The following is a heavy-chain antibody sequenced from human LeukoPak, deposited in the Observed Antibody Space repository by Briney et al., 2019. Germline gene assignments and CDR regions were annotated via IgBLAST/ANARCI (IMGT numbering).Heavy chain of an antibody. CDR3: ARPSIRDLFDP. J-gene: IGHJ5*02. CDR1: GGSISSSSYY. CDR2: IYDSGST. V-gene: IGHV4-39*07. D-gene: IGHD3-9*01. Sequence: PSETLSLTCTVSGGSISSSSYYWGWIRQPPGKGLEWIGSIYDSGSTYYNPSLKSRVTISVDTSKSQFSLRLSSVTAADTAVYYCARPSIRDLFDPWGQGTLVTVSS.